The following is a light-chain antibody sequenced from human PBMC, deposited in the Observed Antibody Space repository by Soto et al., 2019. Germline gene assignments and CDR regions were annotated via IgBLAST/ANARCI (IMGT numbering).Light chain of an antibody. CDR2: DVS. V-gene: IGLV2-14*01. J-gene: IGLJ1*01. Sequence: QSVLTEHDSVSGSPGQSITISCTGTSSDVGGYNYVSWYQQHPGKAHKLMIYDVSNRPSGVSNRFSGSKSGNTASLTISGLQAEDEADYYCSSYTSSSTYVFGQGTKVTV. CDR3: SSYTSSSTYV. CDR1: SSDVGGYNY.